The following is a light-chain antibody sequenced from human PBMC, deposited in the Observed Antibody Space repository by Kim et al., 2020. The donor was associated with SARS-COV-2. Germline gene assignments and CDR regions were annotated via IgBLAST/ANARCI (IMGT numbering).Light chain of an antibody. CDR3: SSYAGINTV. Sequence: QSALTQPPSASGSPGQSVTISCTGTSNDVGGYDYVSWYQQHPGKAPKVIIYEVNKRPSGVPDRFSASKSGNTASLTVSGLQVEDEADYYCSSYAGINTVFGSGTKVTVL. CDR1: SNDVGGYDY. CDR2: EVN. V-gene: IGLV2-8*01. J-gene: IGLJ1*01.